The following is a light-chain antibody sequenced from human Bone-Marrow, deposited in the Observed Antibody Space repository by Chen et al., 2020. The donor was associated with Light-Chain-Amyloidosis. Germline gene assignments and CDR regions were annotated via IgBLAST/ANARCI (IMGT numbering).Light chain of an antibody. Sequence: QSVLTQPPSVSGAPGQRVTISCPGSSSNIGSGYEVHWYQQLPGTAPKLLIYDNDSRPSGVPDRFSASKSGTSASLAITGLQADDEAHYYCQSYDYSVSGPVVFGGGTKLTVL. CDR2: DND. J-gene: IGLJ2*01. CDR3: QSYDYSVSGPVV. CDR1: SSNIGSGYE. V-gene: IGLV1-40*01.